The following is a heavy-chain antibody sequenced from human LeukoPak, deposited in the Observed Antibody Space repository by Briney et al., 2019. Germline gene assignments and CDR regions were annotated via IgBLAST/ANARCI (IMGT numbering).Heavy chain of an antibody. CDR2: ISYDGSNK. CDR1: GFTSSSYA. V-gene: IGHV3-30*04. J-gene: IGHJ4*02. CDR3: AKGPSSIATLPVPPDY. Sequence: GRSLRLSCAASGFTSSSYAMHWVRQAPGKGLEWVAVISYDGSNKYYADSVKGRFTISRDNSKNTLYLQMNSLRAEDTAVYYCAKGPSSIATLPVPPDYWGQGTLVTVSS. D-gene: IGHD6-6*01.